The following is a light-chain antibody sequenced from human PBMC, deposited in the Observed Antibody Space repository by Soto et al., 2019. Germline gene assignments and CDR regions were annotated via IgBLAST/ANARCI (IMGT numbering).Light chain of an antibody. CDR1: QGISNY. V-gene: IGKV1-27*01. CDR3: QQYTAYSPWT. CDR2: AAS. J-gene: IGKJ1*01. Sequence: IQMTQSPSSLSASVGDRVTITCRASQGISNYLAWYQQKPGKVPKLLIYAASTLQSGVPSRFSGSGSATEFTLTINDLQPEDAATYYRQQYTAYSPWTFGPGTKVDIK.